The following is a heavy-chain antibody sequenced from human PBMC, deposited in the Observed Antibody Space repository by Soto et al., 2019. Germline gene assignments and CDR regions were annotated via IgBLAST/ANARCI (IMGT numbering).Heavy chain of an antibody. CDR2: IHYSGDT. CDR1: GGSISGNGDY. Sequence: SETLSLTCTVSGGSISGNGDYWGWIRQPPGKGLEWIGSIHYSGDTYYNPSLKSRVTVSVDASKNQFSLRLSSVTAADTAVYYCARAVLFHDSSGLNWFDPWGQGTLVTVSS. J-gene: IGHJ5*02. V-gene: IGHV4-39*01. CDR3: ARAVLFHDSSGLNWFDP. D-gene: IGHD3-22*01.